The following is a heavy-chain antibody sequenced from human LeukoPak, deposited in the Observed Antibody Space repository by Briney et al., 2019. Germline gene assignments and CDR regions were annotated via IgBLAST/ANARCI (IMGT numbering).Heavy chain of an antibody. V-gene: IGHV3-53*01. CDR1: GFTVSNNY. D-gene: IGHD3-22*01. J-gene: IGHJ2*01. CDR2: IYSGGST. Sequence: PGGSLRLSCAASGFTVSNNYMSWVRQAPGKGLEWVSVIYSGGSTYYADSVKGRFTISRDNSKNTLYLQMNSLRAEDTAVYYCARDQRPNYYDSIWYFDLWGRGTLVTVSS. CDR3: ARDQRPNYYDSIWYFDL.